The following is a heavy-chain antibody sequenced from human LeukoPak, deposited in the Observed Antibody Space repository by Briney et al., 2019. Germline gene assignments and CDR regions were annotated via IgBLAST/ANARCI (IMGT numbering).Heavy chain of an antibody. Sequence: SETLSLTCTVSTDSLRSYYCTWIRQPAGKGLEWIGRIYTSGSTNYNPSLKGRVTMSVDRPKNQFSLKLTSVTAADTAVYCCARGYYDSSGYYVDYWGQGTLVTVSS. D-gene: IGHD3-22*01. CDR1: TDSLRSYY. J-gene: IGHJ4*02. V-gene: IGHV4-4*07. CDR2: IYTSGST. CDR3: ARGYYDSSGYYVDY.